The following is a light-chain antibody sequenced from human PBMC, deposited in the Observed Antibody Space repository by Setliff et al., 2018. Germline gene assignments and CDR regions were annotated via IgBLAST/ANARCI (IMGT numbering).Light chain of an antibody. CDR2: YDS. CDR1: NIGGKS. Sequence: SYELTQPPSVPVAPGKTARITCGGNNIGGKSVNWYQQKPGQAPVLVIYYDSDRPSGIPERFFGSNSGNTATLTISRVEAGDEADYYCQVWDSGSEHDVFGTGTKGTV. CDR3: QVWDSGSEHDV. V-gene: IGLV3-21*04. J-gene: IGLJ1*01.